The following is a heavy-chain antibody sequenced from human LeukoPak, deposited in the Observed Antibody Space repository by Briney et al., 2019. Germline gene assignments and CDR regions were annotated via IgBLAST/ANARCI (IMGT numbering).Heavy chain of an antibody. Sequence: PGGSLRLSCAASGFSFSAYPMGWVRQAPGKGLQWLSGISASSDVTFHADRVKGRFAISRDNSKNTLYLQMTGLRAGDTAEYYCAKSLFTSATGTGRAFHIWGQGTMVTVSS. CDR3: AKSLFTSATGTGRAFHI. V-gene: IGHV3-23*01. CDR1: GFSFSAYP. D-gene: IGHD1-1*01. J-gene: IGHJ3*02. CDR2: ISASSDVT.